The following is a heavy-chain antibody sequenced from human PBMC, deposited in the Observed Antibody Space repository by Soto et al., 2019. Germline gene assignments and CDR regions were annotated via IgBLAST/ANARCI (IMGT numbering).Heavy chain of an antibody. D-gene: IGHD3-9*01. J-gene: IGHJ5*02. CDR3: AREGFRYFDWLHPSRWFDP. V-gene: IGHV4-59*01. Sequence: SETLSLTCTVSGGSISSYYWSWIRQPPGKGLEWKRYIYYRGSTNYNPSHKSRVTISVDTSKNQFSLKLSSVTAADTAVYYCAREGFRYFDWLHPSRWFDPWGQGTLVTVSS. CDR1: GGSISSYY. CDR2: IYYRGST.